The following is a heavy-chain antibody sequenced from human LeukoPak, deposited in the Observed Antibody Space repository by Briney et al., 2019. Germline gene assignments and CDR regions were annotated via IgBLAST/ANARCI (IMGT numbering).Heavy chain of an antibody. CDR3: AKRGLSRSSGYYYDY. Sequence: PGGSLRLSCAASGFTFSSYGMHWARQAPGKGLEWVAFIRYDGSNKYYADSVKGRFTISRDNSKNTLYLQMNSLRAEDTAVYYCAKRGLSRSSGYYYDYWGQGTLVTVSS. J-gene: IGHJ4*02. CDR2: IRYDGSNK. CDR1: GFTFSSYG. D-gene: IGHD3-22*01. V-gene: IGHV3-30*02.